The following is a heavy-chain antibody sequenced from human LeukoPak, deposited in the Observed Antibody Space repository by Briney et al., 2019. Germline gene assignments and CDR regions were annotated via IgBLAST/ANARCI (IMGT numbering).Heavy chain of an antibody. Sequence: ASVKVSCKASGYTFSSFGITWVRQAPGQGLEWMGWITVYNGNTNYAPKLQGRVTMTTDTSTSTAYMELSSLRSEDTAVYYCAASRGTIVGATELLQHWGQGTLVTVSS. CDR1: GYTFSSFG. CDR3: AASRGTIVGATELLQH. J-gene: IGHJ1*01. V-gene: IGHV1-18*01. CDR2: ITVYNGNT. D-gene: IGHD1-26*01.